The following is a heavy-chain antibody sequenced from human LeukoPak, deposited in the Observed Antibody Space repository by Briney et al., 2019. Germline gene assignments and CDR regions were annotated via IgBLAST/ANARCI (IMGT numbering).Heavy chain of an antibody. CDR3: ARDIRQDTYYYYGMDV. V-gene: IGHV4-4*07. D-gene: IGHD1-1*01. J-gene: IGHJ6*02. CDR1: GGSISSYY. CDR2: IYTSGST. Sequence: SETLSLTCTVSGGSISSYYWSWIRQPAGKGLEWVGRIYTSGSTNYNPSLKSRVTMSVDTSKNQFSLKLSSVTAADTAVYYCARDIRQDTYYYYGMDVWGQGTTVTVSS.